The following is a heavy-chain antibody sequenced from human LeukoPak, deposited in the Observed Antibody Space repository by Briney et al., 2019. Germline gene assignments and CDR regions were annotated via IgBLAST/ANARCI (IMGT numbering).Heavy chain of an antibody. CDR2: ISSSGSRI. CDR1: GFIFSTYE. CDR3: ARPRSDLYGMDV. V-gene: IGHV3-48*03. J-gene: IGHJ6*02. Sequence: PGGSLRLSCAAFGFIFSTYEINCVRQAPGKVMEWVSYISSSGSRIYYANSVKGRFTISRDNAKNSLYLQMNSLRAEDTAVYYCARPRSDLYGMDVWGQGTTVTVSS.